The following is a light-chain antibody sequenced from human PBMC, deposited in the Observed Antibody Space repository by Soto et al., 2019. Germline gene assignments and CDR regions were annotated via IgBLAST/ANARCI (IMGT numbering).Light chain of an antibody. J-gene: IGKJ4*01. CDR1: QDISNY. CDR3: QQYDNLPLT. V-gene: IGKV1-33*01. Sequence: DIQMTQSPSSLSASVGDRVTITCQASQDISNYLNWYQQKPGKAPKLLIYDASKLETGVPSRFSGSGSRTDFTFTISSLQPENIATYYSQQYDNLPLTFGGGTKVEIK. CDR2: DAS.